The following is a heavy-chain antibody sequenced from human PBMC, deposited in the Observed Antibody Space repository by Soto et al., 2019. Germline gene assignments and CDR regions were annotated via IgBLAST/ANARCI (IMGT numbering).Heavy chain of an antibody. CDR3: AKTYGPITMVRGVIAPFSYYGMDV. V-gene: IGHV3-30*18. Sequence: QVQLVESGGGVVQPGRSLRLSCAASGFTFSSYGMHWVRQAPGKGLEWVAVISYDGSNKYYADSVKGRFTISRDNSKNTLYLQMNSLRAEDTAVYYCAKTYGPITMVRGVIAPFSYYGMDVWGQGTTVTVSS. J-gene: IGHJ6*02. CDR2: ISYDGSNK. D-gene: IGHD3-10*01. CDR1: GFTFSSYG.